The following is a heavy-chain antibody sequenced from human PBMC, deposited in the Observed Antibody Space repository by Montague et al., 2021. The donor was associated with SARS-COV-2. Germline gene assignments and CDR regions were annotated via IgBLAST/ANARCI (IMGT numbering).Heavy chain of an antibody. CDR3: ARGNGGPNRRFLEWLSPYGMDV. Sequence: SLRLSCAASGFTFSSYSTNWVRQAPGKGLEWVSYISSSSSTIYYADSVKGRFTISRDNAKNSLYLQMNSLRAEDTAVYYCARGNGGPNRRFLEWLSPYGMDVWGQGTTVTVSS. CDR2: ISSSSSTI. D-gene: IGHD3-3*01. V-gene: IGHV3-48*04. CDR1: GFTFSSYS. J-gene: IGHJ6*02.